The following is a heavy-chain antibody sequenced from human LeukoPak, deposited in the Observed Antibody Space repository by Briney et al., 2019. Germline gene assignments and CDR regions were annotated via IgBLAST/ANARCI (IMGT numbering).Heavy chain of an antibody. V-gene: IGHV3-30-3*01. J-gene: IGHJ4*02. D-gene: IGHD3/OR15-3a*01. Sequence: PGRSLRLSCAASGFTFSSYAMHWVRQAPGKGLEWVAVISYDGSNKYYADSVKGRFTIPRDNSKNTLYLQMNSLRAEDTAVYYCAKERGTRYYFDYWGQGTLVTVSS. CDR1: GFTFSSYA. CDR3: AKERGTRYYFDY. CDR2: ISYDGSNK.